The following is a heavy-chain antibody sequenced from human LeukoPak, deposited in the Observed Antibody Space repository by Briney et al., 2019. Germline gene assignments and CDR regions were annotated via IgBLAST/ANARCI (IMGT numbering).Heavy chain of an antibody. V-gene: IGHV4-38-2*01. D-gene: IGHD1-1*01. Sequence: SETLSLSCAVSGYSISSGDYWGWIRQPPGKGLEWIGSIYHSGSTYYNPSLKSRVTISVDTSKNQFSLKLSSVTAADTAVYYCARRSRYNWNDLGFDYWGQGTLVTVSS. J-gene: IGHJ4*02. CDR2: IYHSGST. CDR1: GYSISSGDY. CDR3: ARRSRYNWNDLGFDY.